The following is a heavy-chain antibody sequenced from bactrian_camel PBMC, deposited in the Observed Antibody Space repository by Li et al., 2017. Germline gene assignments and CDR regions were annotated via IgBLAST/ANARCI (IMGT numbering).Heavy chain of an antibody. CDR2: MNRDGTI. J-gene: IGHJ4*01. Sequence: HVQLVESGGGLVQSGGSLRLSCAASGVTYSSYSTYSMAWFRRAPGKERERVAAMNRDGTIAYVDSVKGRFTISRDNAKKTLYLQMNSLKPEDTAMYYCAAFLISYYWGQGTQVTVS. CDR3: AAFLISYY. V-gene: IGHV3S55*01. CDR1: GVTYSSYSTYS. D-gene: IGHD1*01.